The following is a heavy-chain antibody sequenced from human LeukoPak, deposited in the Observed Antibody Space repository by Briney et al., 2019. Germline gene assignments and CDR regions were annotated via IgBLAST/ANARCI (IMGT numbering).Heavy chain of an antibody. CDR1: GFTFSSYS. J-gene: IGHJ4*02. CDR2: ISSSSSTI. Sequence: PGGSLRLSCAASGFTFSSYSMNWVRQAPGKGLEWVSYISSSSSTIYYADSVKGRFTISRDNAKNSLYLQMNSLRAEDTAVYYCARDNEMGYGSGYDYWGQGTLVTVSS. V-gene: IGHV3-48*04. D-gene: IGHD3-10*01. CDR3: ARDNEMGYGSGYDY.